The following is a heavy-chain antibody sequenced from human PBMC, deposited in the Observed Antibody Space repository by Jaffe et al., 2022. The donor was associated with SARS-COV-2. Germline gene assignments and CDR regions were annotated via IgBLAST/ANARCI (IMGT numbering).Heavy chain of an antibody. CDR1: GFTFSNAW. D-gene: IGHD2-2*01. CDR2: IKSKTDGGTT. Sequence: EVQLVESGGGLVKPGGSLRLSCAASGFTFSNAWMSWVRQAPGKGLEWVGRIKSKTDGGTTDYAAPVKGRFTISRDDSKNTLYLQMNSLKTEDTAVYYCTTDSYDCSSTSCRNSAGFALFYYGMDVWGQGTTVTVSS. J-gene: IGHJ6*02. CDR3: TTDSYDCSSTSCRNSAGFALFYYGMDV. V-gene: IGHV3-15*01.